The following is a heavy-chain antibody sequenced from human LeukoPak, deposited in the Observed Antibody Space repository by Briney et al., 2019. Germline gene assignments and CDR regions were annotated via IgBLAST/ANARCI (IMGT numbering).Heavy chain of an antibody. V-gene: IGHV3-7*01. D-gene: IGHD2-15*01. Sequence: QPGGSLRLSCAASGFTFSSYWVSWVRQAPGKGLEWVANIKQDGSEKYYVDSVKGRFTISRDNAKNSLYMQMNSLRAEDPAVYYCARDPYCSGGSCYLDYWGQGTLVTVSS. CDR3: ARDPYCSGGSCYLDY. CDR1: GFTFSSYW. CDR2: IKQDGSEK. J-gene: IGHJ4*02.